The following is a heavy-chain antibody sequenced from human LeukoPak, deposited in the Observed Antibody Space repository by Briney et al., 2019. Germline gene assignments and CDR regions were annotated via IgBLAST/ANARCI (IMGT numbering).Heavy chain of an antibody. CDR1: GFSFSTFE. CDR3: VGGGLRYFDY. D-gene: IGHD3/OR15-3a*01. Sequence: GGSLRLSCVASGFSFSTFEMNCVRQAPGKGLDWVSYISGSGSSIKYADSVKGRFTISRDNAKNSLYLQMNSLGVEDTAIYYCVGGGLRYFDYGGQGTLVTVSS. J-gene: IGHJ4*02. CDR2: ISGSGSSI. V-gene: IGHV3-48*03.